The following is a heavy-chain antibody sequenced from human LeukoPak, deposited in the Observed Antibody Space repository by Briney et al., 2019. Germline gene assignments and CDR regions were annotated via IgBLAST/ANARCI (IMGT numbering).Heavy chain of an antibody. V-gene: IGHV3-33*01. CDR1: GFTFSSYG. J-gene: IGHJ5*02. Sequence: PGRSLRLSCAASGFTFSSYGMHWVRQAPGKGLEWVAVIWYDGSNKYYADSVKGRFTISRDNSKNTLYLQMNSLRAEDTAVYYCARDESFGELTPRGQGTLVTVPS. D-gene: IGHD3-10*01. CDR2: IWYDGSNK. CDR3: ARDESFGELTP.